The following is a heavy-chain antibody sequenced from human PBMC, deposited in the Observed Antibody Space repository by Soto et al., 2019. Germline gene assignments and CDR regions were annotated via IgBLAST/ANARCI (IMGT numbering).Heavy chain of an antibody. D-gene: IGHD1-26*01. CDR2: IWYDGSNK. Sequence: GGSLRLSCAASGFTFSSYGMHWVRQAPGKGLEWVAVIWYDGSNKYYADSVKGRFTISRDNSKNTLYLQMNSLRAEDTAVYYCARESHPEEVGATFHNYYYYGMDVWGQGTTVTVSS. CDR1: GFTFSSYG. V-gene: IGHV3-33*01. J-gene: IGHJ6*02. CDR3: ARESHPEEVGATFHNYYYYGMDV.